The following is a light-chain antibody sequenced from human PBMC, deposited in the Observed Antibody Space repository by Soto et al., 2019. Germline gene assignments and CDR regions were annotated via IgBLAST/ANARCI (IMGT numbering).Light chain of an antibody. J-gene: IGKJ4*01. CDR3: QQLYSYPLT. V-gene: IGKV1-9*01. CDR2: AAS. Sequence: DIQLTQSPSFLSASVGDRVTVTCRASQDISSFLAWYHQTPGKAPTLLIYAASTLQSGVPSRFSGSGSGTEFTLTISSLQPEDFATYYCQQLYSYPLTFGGGTKVDIK. CDR1: QDISSF.